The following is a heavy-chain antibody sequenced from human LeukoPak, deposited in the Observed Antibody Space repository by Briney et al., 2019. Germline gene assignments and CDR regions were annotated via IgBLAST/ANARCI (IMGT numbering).Heavy chain of an antibody. D-gene: IGHD3-10*01. J-gene: IGHJ4*02. CDR1: GGSISSYY. Sequence: SETLSLTCTVSGGSISSYYWSWIRQPPGKGLEWIGYIYYSGSINYNPSLTSRVTISVDTSKTQFSLKLSSVTAADTAVYYCARPGGYGSGSYFNGGLGYWGQGNLVTVSS. CDR2: IYYSGSI. V-gene: IGHV4-59*12. CDR3: ARPGGYGSGSYFNGGLGY.